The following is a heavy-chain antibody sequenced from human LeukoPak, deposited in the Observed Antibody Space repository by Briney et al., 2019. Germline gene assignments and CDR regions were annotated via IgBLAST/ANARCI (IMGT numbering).Heavy chain of an antibody. Sequence: GKSLRLSCAASGFTFSTNGMDWVRQAPGKGLEWVALIWYDGSDIYYADSVKGRFIISRDNSKNTLYLQMNTLRAEDTAVYYCARGSAALYYFDFWGQGTLVTVSS. CDR1: GFTFSTNG. V-gene: IGHV3-33*07. J-gene: IGHJ4*02. CDR2: IWYDGSDI. CDR3: ARGSAALYYFDF. D-gene: IGHD2-2*01.